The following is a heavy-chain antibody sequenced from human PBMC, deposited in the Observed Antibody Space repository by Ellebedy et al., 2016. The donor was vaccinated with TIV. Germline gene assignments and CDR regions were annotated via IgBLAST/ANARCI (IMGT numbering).Heavy chain of an antibody. V-gene: IGHV2-5*02. CDR2: IYWDDDK. Sequence: SGPTLVKPTQTLTLTCTFSGFLLSTSGVGVGWIRPRPGKALEWLALIYWDDDKRYSPSLKSRLTITKDTSKNQVVLTMTNMDPVDTATNYCAHRGPVYSSSSGGSYNWFDPWGQGTLVTVSS. J-gene: IGHJ5*02. CDR3: AHRGPVYSSSSGGSYNWFDP. D-gene: IGHD6-6*01. CDR1: GFLLSTSGVG.